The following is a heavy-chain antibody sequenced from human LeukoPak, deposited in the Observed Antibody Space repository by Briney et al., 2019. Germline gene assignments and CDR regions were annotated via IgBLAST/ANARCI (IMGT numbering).Heavy chain of an antibody. J-gene: IGHJ4*02. CDR3: ARDHCSSTSCYPNTAIDY. CDR1: GFTFSSYA. Sequence: PGRSLRLSCAASGFTFSSYAMHWVRQAPGKGLEWVAVISYDGSNKYYADSVKGRFTISRDNSKNTLYLQMNSLRAEDTALYYCARDHCSSTSCYPNTAIDYWGQGTLVTVPS. D-gene: IGHD2-2*01. CDR2: ISYDGSNK. V-gene: IGHV3-30-3*01.